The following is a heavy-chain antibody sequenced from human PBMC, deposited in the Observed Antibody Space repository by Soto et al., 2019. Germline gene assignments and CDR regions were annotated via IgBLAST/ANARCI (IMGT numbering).Heavy chain of an antibody. CDR1: GFTFSTHG. V-gene: IGHV3-30*18. J-gene: IGHJ4*02. D-gene: IGHD3-16*01. Sequence: QVQLVESGGGVVQPGGSLRLSCAASGFTFSTHGMHWVRRAPGKGLEWVALISSDGSKAYYVESVKGRFTISRDNSKNLVFLEMNSLRRDDTAVYFCAKPLGQWMQDHWGQGTKVTVSS. CDR3: AKPLGQWMQDH. CDR2: ISSDGSKA.